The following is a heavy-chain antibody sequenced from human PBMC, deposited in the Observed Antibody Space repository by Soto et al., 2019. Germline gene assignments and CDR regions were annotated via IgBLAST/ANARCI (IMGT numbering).Heavy chain of an antibody. CDR2: IKQDGSEK. V-gene: IGHV3-7*05. J-gene: IGHJ1*01. D-gene: IGHD6-13*01. CDR3: ARGTPYSSSWEGEYFQH. Sequence: GGSLRLSCAASGFTFSSYWMSWVRQAPGKGLEWVANIKQDGSEKYYVDSVKGRFTISRDNAKNSLYLQMNSLRAEDTAVYYCARGTPYSSSWEGEYFQHWGQGTLVTVSS. CDR1: GFTFSSYW.